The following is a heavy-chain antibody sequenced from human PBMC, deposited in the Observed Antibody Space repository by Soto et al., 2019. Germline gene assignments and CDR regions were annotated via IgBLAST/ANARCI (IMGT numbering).Heavy chain of an antibody. J-gene: IGHJ3*01. CDR3: ARRYYYDSSGDYDAFDV. Sequence: PGESLKISCKTSGYSFANYWIGWARQMPGKGLEWMGMIYPGDSDTRYSPSFQGQVTISAAKSISTAYLQWSSLKASDTAIYYCARRYYYDSSGDYDAFDVWGQGTMVTVSS. CDR1: GYSFANYW. D-gene: IGHD3-22*01. CDR2: IYPGDSDT. V-gene: IGHV5-51*01.